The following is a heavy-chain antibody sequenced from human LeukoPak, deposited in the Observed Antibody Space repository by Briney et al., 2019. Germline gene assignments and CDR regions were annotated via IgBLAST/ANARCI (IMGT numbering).Heavy chain of an antibody. CDR1: GFTFSSYW. CDR2: IKQDGSEK. V-gene: IGHV3-7*01. CDR3: ARNYDFWSGYPAY. D-gene: IGHD3-3*01. Sequence: PGGSLRLSCAASGFTFSSYWMSWVRQAPGKGLEWVANIKQDGSEKYYVDSVKGRFTISRDNAKNSLYLQMNSLRAEDTAVYYCARNYDFWSGYPAYWGQGTLVTVSS. J-gene: IGHJ4*02.